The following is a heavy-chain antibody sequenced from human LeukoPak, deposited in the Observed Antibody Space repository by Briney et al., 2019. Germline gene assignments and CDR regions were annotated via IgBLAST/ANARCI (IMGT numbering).Heavy chain of an antibody. J-gene: IGHJ4*02. CDR2: INYSGST. Sequence: PSETLSLTCAVYGGSFSGYYWSWIRQPPGKGLEWIGEINYSGSTNYNPSPKSRVTISVDTSKNQFSLKLSSVTAADTAVYYCAGHLRYFDYWGQGTLVTVSS. V-gene: IGHV4-34*01. CDR3: AGHLRYFDY. CDR1: GGSFSGYY.